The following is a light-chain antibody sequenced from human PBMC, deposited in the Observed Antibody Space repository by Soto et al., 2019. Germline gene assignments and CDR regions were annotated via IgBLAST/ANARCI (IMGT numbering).Light chain of an antibody. Sequence: ILMTQSPSTLSTSVADRVTITCRASQSISSWLAWYQQKPGKAPKLLIYDASSLESGVPSMFSGSGSGTEFTLTISSLQPDHFATYYCQQYNSYSRTFGQGPKVDIK. CDR2: DAS. CDR3: QQYNSYSRT. V-gene: IGKV1-5*01. J-gene: IGKJ1*01. CDR1: QSISSW.